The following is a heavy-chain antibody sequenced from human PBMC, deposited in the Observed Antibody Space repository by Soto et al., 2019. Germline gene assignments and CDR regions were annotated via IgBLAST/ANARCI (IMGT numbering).Heavy chain of an antibody. CDR3: ARGDTVTTDYFDY. D-gene: IGHD4-17*01. Sequence: GGSLRLSCAASGFTFSSYAMHWVRQAPGKGLEWVAVISYDGSNKYYADSVKGRFTISRDNSKNTLYLQMNSLRAEDTAVYYCARGDTVTTDYFDYWGQGTLDTVSS. V-gene: IGHV3-30-3*01. CDR2: ISYDGSNK. J-gene: IGHJ4*02. CDR1: GFTFSSYA.